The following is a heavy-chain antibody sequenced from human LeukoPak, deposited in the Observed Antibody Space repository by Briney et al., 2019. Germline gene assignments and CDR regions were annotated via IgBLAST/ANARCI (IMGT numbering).Heavy chain of an antibody. V-gene: IGHV3-48*01. D-gene: IGHD1-26*01. Sequence: GGSLRLSCAASAFTFGDYSRNWVRQAPGKGLEWVSYISGRSSTIYYADSVKGRFTISRDNAKNSMYLQMNSLRAEAPTVYYCARDRIKSGSYYFDYWGQGTLVTVSS. CDR2: ISGRSSTI. CDR1: AFTFGDYS. J-gene: IGHJ4*02. CDR3: ARDRIKSGSYYFDY.